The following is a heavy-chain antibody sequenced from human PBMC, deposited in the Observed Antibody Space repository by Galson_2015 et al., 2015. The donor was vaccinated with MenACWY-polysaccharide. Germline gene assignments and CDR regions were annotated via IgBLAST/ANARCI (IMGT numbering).Heavy chain of an antibody. CDR1: GFSFSSSE. J-gene: IGHJ4*02. V-gene: IGHV3-48*03. Sequence: SLRLSCAASGFSFSSSEMTWVRQAPGKGLEWLSYISSSAGTTYYADSVRGRFTISRDNAKTSLYLQMNSLRAEDTAVYYCARVPGRGCGHVFDYWGQGTLVTVSS. CDR2: ISSSAGTT. D-gene: IGHD5-12*01. CDR3: ARVPGRGCGHVFDY.